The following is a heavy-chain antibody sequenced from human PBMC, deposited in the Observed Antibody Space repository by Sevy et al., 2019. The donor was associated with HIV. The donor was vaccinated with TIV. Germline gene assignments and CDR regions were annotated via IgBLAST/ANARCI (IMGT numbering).Heavy chain of an antibody. CDR1: GGSISAYH. CDR2: IHYTGST. CDR3: ARAPPVRSGDDSLNWFAP. J-gene: IGHJ5*02. Sequence: SETLSLTCTVSGGSISAYHWSWIRQPPGKGLEWIGYIHYTGSTKYNPSLESRVTISVDTSKNQFSLKLSSVTAADTAVYYFARAPPVRSGDDSLNWFAPWGQGTLVTVSS. V-gene: IGHV4-59*01. D-gene: IGHD5-12*01.